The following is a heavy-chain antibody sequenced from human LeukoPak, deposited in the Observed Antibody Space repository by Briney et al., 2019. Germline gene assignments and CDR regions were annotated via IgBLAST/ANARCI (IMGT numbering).Heavy chain of an antibody. J-gene: IGHJ4*02. CDR2: IWYDGSNK. Sequence: PGGSLRLSCAASGFTFSSYGMHWVRQAPGKGLEWVAVIWYDGSNKYYADSVKGRFTISRDNAKNMLYLQMNSLRVDDTAVYYCVKSLTGSDDFWGQGTLVTVSS. V-gene: IGHV3-33*03. CDR1: GFTFSSYG. D-gene: IGHD1-20*01. CDR3: VKSLTGSDDF.